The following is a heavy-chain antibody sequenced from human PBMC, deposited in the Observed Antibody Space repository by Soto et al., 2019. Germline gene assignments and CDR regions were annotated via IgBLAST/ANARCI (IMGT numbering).Heavy chain of an antibody. J-gene: IGHJ4*02. D-gene: IGHD5-18*01. CDR2: INPSGDSR. V-gene: IGHV1-46*01. Sequence: ASVKVSCKASGFSLSDYFMHWVRQAPGQGLEWMGIINPSGDSRNYAQKFQGRVTITRDTSTSTVYMELSGVRSEDSAVYYCATSVNSAMAFDFWGQRTLVTVSS. CDR1: GFSLSDYF. CDR3: ATSVNSAMAFDF.